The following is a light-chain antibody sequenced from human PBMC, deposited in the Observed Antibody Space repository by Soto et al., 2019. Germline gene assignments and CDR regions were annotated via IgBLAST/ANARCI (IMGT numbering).Light chain of an antibody. J-gene: IGKJ2*01. CDR3: QQYYSTPYT. Sequence: DIVMTQCPDSLAVSLGERATINCKSSQSVLYSSNTNNYLAWYQQKPGQPPKLLIYWASTRESGVPDRFSGSGSGTDFTLTISSLQAEDVAVYYCQQYYSTPYTLGQGTKLEIK. CDR1: QSVLYSSNTNNY. CDR2: WAS. V-gene: IGKV4-1*01.